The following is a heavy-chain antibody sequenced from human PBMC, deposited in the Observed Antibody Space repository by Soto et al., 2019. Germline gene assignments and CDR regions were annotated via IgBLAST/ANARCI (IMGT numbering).Heavy chain of an antibody. CDR1: GGPFSDYY. CDR3: ARGRGRCKNISCFPQLYYWYHGMDV. CDR2: VSHSGTAT. D-gene: IGHD2-2*01. J-gene: IGHJ6*02. V-gene: IGHV4-34*01. Sequence: PSETLSLPCAAYGGPFSDYYWSWIRQPPGKGLGWVGEVSHSGTATNYNPSLKSRVTISIDTSKNQFSLELTSVTAADTAIYYCARGRGRCKNISCFPQLYYWYHGMDVWGEGTTVTDS.